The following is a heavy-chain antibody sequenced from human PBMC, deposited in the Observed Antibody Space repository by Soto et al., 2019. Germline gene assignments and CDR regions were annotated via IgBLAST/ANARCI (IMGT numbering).Heavy chain of an antibody. CDR2: ISGSGGST. CDR3: AKTLYYYDSSGYQ. CDR1: GFSFSSYA. Sequence: EVQLLESGGGLVQPGGSLRLSCAASGFSFSSYAMSWVRQAPGKGLEWVSAISGSGGSTYYADSVKGRFTISRDNSKNTLYLQMNSLRAEDTAVYYCAKTLYYYDSSGYQWGQGTLVTVSS. V-gene: IGHV3-23*01. D-gene: IGHD3-22*01. J-gene: IGHJ4*02.